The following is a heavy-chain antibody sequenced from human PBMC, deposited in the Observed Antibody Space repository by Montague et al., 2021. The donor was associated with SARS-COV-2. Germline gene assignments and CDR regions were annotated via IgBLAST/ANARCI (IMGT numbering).Heavy chain of an antibody. CDR3: ARVLGSGSYHFDY. V-gene: IGHV4-31*03. Sequence: TLSLTCTVSGDSISSGGYYWSWIRQHPGKGLEWLGYISSSGRSFYNPSLRSRLTISLATSKNQFSLQLSSVTAADTALYYCARVLGSGSYHFDYWGQGTLVTVSS. CDR1: GDSISSGGYY. CDR2: ISSSGRS. J-gene: IGHJ4*02. D-gene: IGHD1-26*01.